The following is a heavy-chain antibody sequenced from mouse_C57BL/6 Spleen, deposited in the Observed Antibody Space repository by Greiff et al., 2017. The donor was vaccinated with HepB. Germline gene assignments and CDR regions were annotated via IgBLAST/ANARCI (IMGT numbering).Heavy chain of an antibody. D-gene: IGHD1-1*01. CDR1: GYTFTSYW. J-gene: IGHJ4*01. CDR3: ARSLYYGSSSSYAMDY. CDR2: IDPSDSYT. Sequence: VQLQQSGAELVMPGASVKLSCKASGYTFTSYWMHWVKQRPGQGLEWIGEIDPSDSYTNYNQKFKGKSTLTVDKSSSTAYMQLSSLTSEDSAVYYCARSLYYGSSSSYAMDYWGQGTSVTVSS. V-gene: IGHV1-69*01.